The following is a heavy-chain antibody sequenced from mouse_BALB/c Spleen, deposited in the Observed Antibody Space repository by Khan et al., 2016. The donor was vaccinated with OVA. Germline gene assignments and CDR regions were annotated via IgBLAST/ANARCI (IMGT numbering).Heavy chain of an antibody. V-gene: IGHV2-6-4*01. CDR2: IWGGGGT. Sequence: QVQLKESGPGLVAPSQSLSITCTVSGFSLSRYNIHWVRQPPGKGLEWLGMIWGGGGTDYNSTLKSRRSISKDNSKSQIILKMNSLQTDDSAMYYCARAYYRYDGYYAIDYWGQGTSVTVSS. CDR3: ARAYYRYDGYYAIDY. D-gene: IGHD2-14*01. J-gene: IGHJ4*01. CDR1: GFSLSRYN.